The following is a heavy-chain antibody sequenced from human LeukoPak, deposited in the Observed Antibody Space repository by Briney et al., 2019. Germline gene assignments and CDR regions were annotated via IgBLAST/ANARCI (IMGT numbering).Heavy chain of an antibody. V-gene: IGHV4-34*01. CDR3: ARGLGSGSYLSYYYYYMDV. CDR1: GGSISSYY. Sequence: SETLSLTCTVSGGSISSYYWSWIRQPPGKGLEWIGEINHSGSTNYNPSLKSRVTISVDTSKNQFSLKLSSVTAADTAVYYCARGLGSGSYLSYYYYYMDVWGKGTTVTVSS. CDR2: INHSGST. J-gene: IGHJ6*03. D-gene: IGHD3-10*01.